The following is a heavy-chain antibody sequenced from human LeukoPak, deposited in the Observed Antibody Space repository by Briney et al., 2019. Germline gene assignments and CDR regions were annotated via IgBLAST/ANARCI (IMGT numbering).Heavy chain of an antibody. J-gene: IGHJ4*02. V-gene: IGHV3-23*01. Sequence: GESLRLSCTASGFTFDKYSMRWFRQAPGKGLEWVSHISGSGENTFYADSVKGRFTISRDNSNNTVYLQMNGLRADDTAVYYCAKGVRFGEARGYSDHWGQGTLVSVSS. CDR1: GFTFDKYS. CDR2: ISGSGENT. D-gene: IGHD3-10*01. CDR3: AKGVRFGEARGYSDH.